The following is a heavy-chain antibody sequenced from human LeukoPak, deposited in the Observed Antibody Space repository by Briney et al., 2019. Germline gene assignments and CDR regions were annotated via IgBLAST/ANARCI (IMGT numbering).Heavy chain of an antibody. Sequence: SQTLSLTCAISGDSVSDNSAVWNWIRQSPSRGLEWLGRTWYRSKWYNEYAESVKSRIAISPDTSKNQFSLQLKFVTPEDTAVYYCATIKRGIVGGSDAFDIWGQGTMVTVSS. CDR1: GDSVSDNSAV. CDR2: TWYRSKWYN. D-gene: IGHD1-26*01. J-gene: IGHJ3*02. V-gene: IGHV6-1*01. CDR3: ATIKRGIVGGSDAFDI.